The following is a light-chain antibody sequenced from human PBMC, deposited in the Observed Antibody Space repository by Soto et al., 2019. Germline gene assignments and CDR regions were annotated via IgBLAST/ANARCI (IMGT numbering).Light chain of an antibody. J-gene: IGKJ3*01. Sequence: EIVLTQSPGTLSLSPGERATLSCRASQSVSSNNLAWYQQRPGQAPRVVIYGASTRATGIPERFSGSGSGTDFTLTISSLEPEYFAVYYCQQYGRSPFTFGPGTKVDIK. V-gene: IGKV3-20*01. CDR2: GAS. CDR1: QSVSSNN. CDR3: QQYGRSPFT.